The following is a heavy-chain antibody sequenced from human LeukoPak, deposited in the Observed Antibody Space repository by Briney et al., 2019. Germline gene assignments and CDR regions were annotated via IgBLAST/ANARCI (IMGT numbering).Heavy chain of an antibody. V-gene: IGHV1-69*04. CDR3: PPCGHAYDWFGP. Sequence: ASVKISCKAFGATLNIGHAFIWARQAPGQGLQWMGRTIPFLGAVTYAQNFQGRVSFTADKTTSTLYMQLNSLRPDDTAIYYCPPCGHAYDWFGPWGQGTLVTVSS. CDR1: GATLNIGHA. CDR2: TIPFLGAV. J-gene: IGHJ5*02. D-gene: IGHD5-12*01.